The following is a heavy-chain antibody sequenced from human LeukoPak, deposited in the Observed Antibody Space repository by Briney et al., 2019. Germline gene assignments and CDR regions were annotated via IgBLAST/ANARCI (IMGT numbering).Heavy chain of an antibody. CDR1: GYTFTGYY. V-gene: IGHV1-2*02. Sequence: ASVKVSCKASGYTFTGYYMHWVRQAPGQGLEWMGWINPNSGGTNYAQKFQGRVTMTRDTSISTAYMELSRLRSDDTAVYYCARAHFEGVGATVFDAFDIWGQGTMVTVSS. J-gene: IGHJ3*02. CDR2: INPNSGGT. CDR3: ARAHFEGVGATVFDAFDI. D-gene: IGHD1-26*01.